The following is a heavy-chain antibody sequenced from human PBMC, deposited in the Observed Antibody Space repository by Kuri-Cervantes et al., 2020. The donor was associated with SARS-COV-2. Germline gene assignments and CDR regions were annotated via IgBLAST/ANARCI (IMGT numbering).Heavy chain of an antibody. CDR1: GYSISSGYY. Sequence: SETLSLTCTVSGYSISSGYYWGWIRQPPGKGLEWIGSIYHSGSTYYNPSLKSRVTISVDTSKNQFSLKLSSVTAADTAVYYCARVGVNCSSTSCYPNWFDPWGQGTLVTVSS. D-gene: IGHD2-2*01. J-gene: IGHJ5*02. CDR2: IYHSGST. CDR3: ARVGVNCSSTSCYPNWFDP. V-gene: IGHV4-38-2*02.